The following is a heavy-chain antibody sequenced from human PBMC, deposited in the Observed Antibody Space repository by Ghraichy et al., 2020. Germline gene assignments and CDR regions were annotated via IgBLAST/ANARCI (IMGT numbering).Heavy chain of an antibody. V-gene: IGHV3-21*01. CDR1: GFTFSSYS. J-gene: IGHJ4*02. D-gene: IGHD3-9*01. CDR3: ARDTPDYDILSWFAY. CDR2: ISSSSSYI. Sequence: GGSLRLSCAASGFTFSSYSMNWVRQAPGKGLEWVSSISSSSSYIYYADSVKGRFTISRDNAKNSLYLQMNSLRAEDTAVYYCARDTPDYDILSWFAYWGQGTLVTVSS.